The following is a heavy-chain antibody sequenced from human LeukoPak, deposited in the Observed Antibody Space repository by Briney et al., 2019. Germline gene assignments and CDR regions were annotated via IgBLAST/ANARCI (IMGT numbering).Heavy chain of an antibody. CDR2: INPNSGGT. J-gene: IGHJ5*02. V-gene: IGHV1-2*02. CDR3: AKDENHFWSGYYSNYFDP. Sequence: GASVKVSCKASGYTFTGYYMHWVRQAPGQGLEWMGWINPNSGGTNYAQKFQGRVTVTRDTSISTAYMELSRLRSDDTAVYYCAKDENHFWSGYYSNYFDPWGQGILVTVSS. D-gene: IGHD3-3*02. CDR1: GYTFTGYY.